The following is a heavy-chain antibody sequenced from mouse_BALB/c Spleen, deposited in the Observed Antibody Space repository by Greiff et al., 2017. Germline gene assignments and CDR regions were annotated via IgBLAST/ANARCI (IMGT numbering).Heavy chain of an antibody. CDR2: IYPGNSDT. Sequence: EVQLQESGTVLARPGASVKMSCKASGYTFTSYWMHWVKQRPGQGLEWIGAIYPGNSDTSYNQKFKGKAKLTAVTSTSTAYMELSSLTNEDSAVYYCTRSYYYGSSYGAMDYWGQGTSVTVSS. J-gene: IGHJ4*01. V-gene: IGHV1-5*01. CDR3: TRSYYYGSSYGAMDY. CDR1: GYTFTSYW. D-gene: IGHD1-1*01.